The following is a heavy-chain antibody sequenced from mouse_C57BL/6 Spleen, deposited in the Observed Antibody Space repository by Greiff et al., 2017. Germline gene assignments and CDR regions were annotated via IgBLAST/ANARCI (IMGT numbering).Heavy chain of an antibody. Sequence: QVQLKESGPELVKPGASVKISCKASGYAFSSSWMNWVKQRPGKGLEWIGRIYPGDGDTNYNGKFKGKATLTADKSSSTAYMQLSSLTSEDSAVYFCASSPAMDYWGQGTSVTVSS. J-gene: IGHJ4*01. V-gene: IGHV1-82*01. CDR2: IYPGDGDT. CDR3: ASSPAMDY. CDR1: GYAFSSSW.